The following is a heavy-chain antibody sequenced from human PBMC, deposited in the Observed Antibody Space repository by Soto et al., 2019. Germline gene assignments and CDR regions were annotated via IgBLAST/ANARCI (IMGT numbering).Heavy chain of an antibody. D-gene: IGHD3-3*02. Sequence: GAAVKLCSKASGSKIASNSITCVRPAPVRGNEWMGPISAYNGNTNYAQKLQGRVTMTTDTSMNTAYMELRSLRSVDTAVYYSARGAFFGGSPECRDMDVWS. V-gene: IGHV1-18*01. CDR3: ARGAFFGGSPECRDMDV. J-gene: IGHJ6*02. CDR2: ISAYNGNT. CDR1: GSKIASNS.